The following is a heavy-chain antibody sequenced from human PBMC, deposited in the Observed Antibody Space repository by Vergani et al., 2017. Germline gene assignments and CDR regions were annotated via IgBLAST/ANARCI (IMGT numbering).Heavy chain of an antibody. V-gene: IGHV4-38-2*01. CDR3: ARGTNYYYDGMDV. CDR2: IYHSGST. CDR1: GYSISSGYY. D-gene: IGHD2-2*01. J-gene: IGHJ6*02. Sequence: QVQLQESGPGLVKPSETLSLTCAVSGYSISSGYYWGWIRQPPGKGLEWIGSIYHSGSTYYNPSLKSRVTISVDTSKNQFSLKLSSVTAADTAVYYCARGTNYYYDGMDVWGQGTTVTVSS.